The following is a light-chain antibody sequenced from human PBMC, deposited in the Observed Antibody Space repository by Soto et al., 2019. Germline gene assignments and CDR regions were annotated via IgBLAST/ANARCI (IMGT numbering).Light chain of an antibody. CDR2: KAS. Sequence: DIQMTQSPSTLSASVGDRVTITCRASQSISGWLAWYQQKPGKAPKLLIYKASTLDSGVPSRFSGSGSGTEFPLTISSLQPDDFATYYCQQYDSYSWTFGQGTKVEIK. CDR3: QQYDSYSWT. V-gene: IGKV1-5*03. J-gene: IGKJ1*01. CDR1: QSISGW.